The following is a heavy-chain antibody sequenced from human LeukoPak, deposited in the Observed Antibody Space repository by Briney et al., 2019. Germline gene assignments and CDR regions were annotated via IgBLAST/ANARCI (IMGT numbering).Heavy chain of an antibody. J-gene: IGHJ3*02. V-gene: IGHV3-23*01. Sequence: GGSLRLSCAASGFTFSTYAMTWVRQAPGQGLEWVSAIRGRGGSTFYADSVKGRFTISRDNTRNTLYLQMNSLRAEDTALYYCARDPNGDYIGAFHIWGQGILVTVSS. CDR3: ARDPNGDYIGAFHI. D-gene: IGHD2-8*01. CDR2: IRGRGGST. CDR1: GFTFSTYA.